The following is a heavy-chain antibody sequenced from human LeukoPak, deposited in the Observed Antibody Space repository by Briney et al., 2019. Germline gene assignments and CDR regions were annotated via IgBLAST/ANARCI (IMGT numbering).Heavy chain of an antibody. CDR3: ARGHPDYYDSSGYYFGDFDI. CDR2: IHSDGST. Sequence: GGSLRLSCAASGFTVSSKYMNWVRQAPGKGLEWVSVIHSDGSTYYEDSVKGRFTISRDNSKNTLYLQMNSLRAEDTAVYYCARGHPDYYDSSGYYFGDFDIWGQGTMVTVSS. D-gene: IGHD3-22*01. V-gene: IGHV3-53*01. J-gene: IGHJ3*02. CDR1: GFTVSSKY.